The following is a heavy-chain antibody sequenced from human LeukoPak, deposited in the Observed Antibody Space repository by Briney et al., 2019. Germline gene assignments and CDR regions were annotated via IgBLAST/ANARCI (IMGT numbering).Heavy chain of an antibody. CDR3: AGGSSNYYDSSGYLMYYFDY. V-gene: IGHV4-4*08. Sequence: SETLSLTCTVSGASLSNYYWTWIRQPPGKGLEWIGRIYTSGSTNYNPSLKSRVTISVDTSKNQFSLKLSSVTAADTAVYYCAGGSSNYYDSSGYLMYYFDYWGQGTLVTVSS. D-gene: IGHD3-22*01. CDR1: GASLSNYY. J-gene: IGHJ4*02. CDR2: IYTSGST.